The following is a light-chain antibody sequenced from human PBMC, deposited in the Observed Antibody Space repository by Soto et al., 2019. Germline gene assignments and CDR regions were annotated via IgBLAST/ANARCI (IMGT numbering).Light chain of an antibody. J-gene: IGKJ5*01. V-gene: IGKV3-20*01. CDR1: ERLSSVY. CDR3: QQYGGSPRIT. Sequence: EIVLTQSPGTLSLSPGERATLSCRASERLSSVYLAWYQQRPGQPPRLLIYGASNRATGIPDRFSGSGSGTDFTLIINRLEPEDVAIYYCQQYGGSPRITFGQGT. CDR2: GAS.